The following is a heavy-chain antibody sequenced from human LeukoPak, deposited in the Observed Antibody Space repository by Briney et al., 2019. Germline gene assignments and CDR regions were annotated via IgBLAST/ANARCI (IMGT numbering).Heavy chain of an antibody. D-gene: IGHD5-18*01. J-gene: IGHJ4*02. Sequence: GGSLRLSCAASGFTVSSNYMSWVRQAPGKGLEWVSVIYSGGSTYYADSVRGRFTMSRDISKNTLYLQMNSLKPEDSALYYCARDRVQIWSYVGTFDSWGQGTLVTVSS. CDR3: ARDRVQIWSYVGTFDS. V-gene: IGHV3-53*05. CDR2: IYSGGST. CDR1: GFTVSSNY.